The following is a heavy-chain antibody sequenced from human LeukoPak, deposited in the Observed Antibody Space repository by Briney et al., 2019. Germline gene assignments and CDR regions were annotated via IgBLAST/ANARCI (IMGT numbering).Heavy chain of an antibody. J-gene: IGHJ4*02. D-gene: IGHD3-22*01. V-gene: IGHV1-2*02. CDR1: GYTFTGYY. CDR3: ARDLGLYYYYDSSGYLGY. Sequence: EASVKVSCKASGYTFTGYYMHWVRQAPGQGLEWMGWINPNSCGTNYAQKFQGRVTMTRDTSISTAYMELSRLRSDDTAVYYCARDLGLYYYYDSSGYLGYWGQGTLVTVSS. CDR2: INPNSCGT.